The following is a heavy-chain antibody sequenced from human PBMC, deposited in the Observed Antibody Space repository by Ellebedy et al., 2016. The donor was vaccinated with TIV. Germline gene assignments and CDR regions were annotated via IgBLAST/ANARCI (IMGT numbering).Heavy chain of an antibody. CDR1: GFTFSFYW. Sequence: GGSLRLSXAASGFTFSFYWMGWVRQAPGKGLEWVSSMTSSGDYRYYADSIKGRFTISRDNSKNTLYLQMNSLRAEDTALYYCGKDYEGGWSFDSWGQGTLVTVSS. V-gene: IGHV3-23*01. CDR3: GKDYEGGWSFDS. D-gene: IGHD6-19*01. CDR2: MTSSGDYR. J-gene: IGHJ4*02.